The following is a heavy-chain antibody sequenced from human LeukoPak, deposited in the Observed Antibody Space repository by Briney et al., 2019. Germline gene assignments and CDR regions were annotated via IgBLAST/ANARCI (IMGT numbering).Heavy chain of an antibody. Sequence: ASVKVSCKASGGTFSSYAISWVRQAPGQGLEWMGGIIPIFGTANYAQKFQGRVTITADESTSTAYMELSSLRSEDTAVYYCARRTRYFDWLSLHDAFDIWGQGTMVTLSS. CDR3: ARRTRYFDWLSLHDAFDI. J-gene: IGHJ3*02. CDR2: IIPIFGTA. CDR1: GGTFSSYA. V-gene: IGHV1-69*13. D-gene: IGHD3-9*01.